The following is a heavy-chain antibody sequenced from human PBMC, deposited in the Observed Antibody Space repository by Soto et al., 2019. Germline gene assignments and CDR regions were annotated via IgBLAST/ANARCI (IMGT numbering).Heavy chain of an antibody. D-gene: IGHD3-22*01. J-gene: IGHJ4*02. CDR3: ARDRAYYDSSGYYFDY. CDR2: IIPIFGTA. V-gene: IGHV1-69*13. CDR1: GGTFNSYA. Sequence: GXSLKVSCKASGGTFNSYAISWVRQAPGQGLEWMGGIIPIFGTANYAQKFQGRVTITADESTSTAYMELSSLRSEDTAVYYCARDRAYYDSSGYYFDYWGQGTLVTVSS.